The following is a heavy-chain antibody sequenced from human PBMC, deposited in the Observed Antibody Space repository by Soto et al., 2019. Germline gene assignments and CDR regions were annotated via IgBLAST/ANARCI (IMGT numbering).Heavy chain of an antibody. V-gene: IGHV3-48*03. Sequence: EVQLVDSGGGLVQPGGSLRLSCAASGFTFSSYEMNWVRQAPGKGLEWVSYISSSGSSTYYADSVKGRFTISRDNAKNSLYLQMNSLRAEDTAVYYCASRFCSSASCYLPFDPWGQGTLVTVSS. CDR1: GFTFSSYE. CDR2: ISSSGSST. D-gene: IGHD2-2*01. J-gene: IGHJ5*02. CDR3: ASRFCSSASCYLPFDP.